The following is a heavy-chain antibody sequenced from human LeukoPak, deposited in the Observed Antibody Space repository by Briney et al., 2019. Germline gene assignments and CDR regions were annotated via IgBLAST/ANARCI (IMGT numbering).Heavy chain of an antibody. D-gene: IGHD3-9*01. J-gene: IGHJ4*02. CDR1: GGSISSYH. CDR2: ILTSGST. CDR3: ARQYDILTGYNLGY. V-gene: IGHV4-4*09. Sequence: SETLSLTCTVSGGSISSYHWSWVRQPPGKGLEWTGYILTSGSTNYNPSLKSRLTISVDTSTNQFTLKLSSVTAADTAVYYCARQYDILTGYNLGYWGQGTLVTVSS.